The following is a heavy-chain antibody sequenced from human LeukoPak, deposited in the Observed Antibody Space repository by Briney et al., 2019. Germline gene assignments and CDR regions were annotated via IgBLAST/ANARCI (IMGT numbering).Heavy chain of an antibody. Sequence: GGSLRLSCAASGFTFSSYAMSWVRQAPGKGLEWVSAISGSGGSTDYAESVKGRVTIPRDKSKNTLYLQMNSLRAEDTAVYYCVIDEAEVGGSLFEYWGQGTLVTVSS. J-gene: IGHJ4*02. CDR2: ISGSGGST. CDR1: GFTFSSYA. D-gene: IGHD2-15*01. V-gene: IGHV3-23*01. CDR3: VIDEAEVGGSLFEY.